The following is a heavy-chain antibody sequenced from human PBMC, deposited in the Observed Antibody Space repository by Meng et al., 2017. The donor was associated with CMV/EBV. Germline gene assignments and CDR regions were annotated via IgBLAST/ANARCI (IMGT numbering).Heavy chain of an antibody. V-gene: IGHV3-48*04. J-gene: IGHJ2*01. CDR3: ARAVGETVVPAAASYFDL. CDR1: GFTFDDYA. CDR2: ISSSSSTI. D-gene: IGHD2-2*01. Sequence: GGSLRLSCAASGFTFDDYAMHWVRQAPGKGLEWVSYISSSSSTIYYADSVKGRFTISRDNAKNSLYLQMNSLRAEDTAVYYCARAVGETVVPAAASYFDLWGRGTLVTVSS.